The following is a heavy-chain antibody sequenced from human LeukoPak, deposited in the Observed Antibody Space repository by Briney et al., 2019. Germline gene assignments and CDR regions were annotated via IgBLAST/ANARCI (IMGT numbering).Heavy chain of an antibody. V-gene: IGHV3-74*01. CDR2: FNSDGSST. D-gene: IGHD4-17*01. CDR3: ARGRYYLDS. CDR1: GLTFSTYW. J-gene: IGHJ4*02. Sequence: SGGSLRLSCAASGLTFSTYWMHWVRQAPGKGLVWVSRFNSDGSSTYYADSVKGRFTISRDNAKNTLYLQMNSLRAEDTAVYYCARGRYYLDSWGQGTLVTVSS.